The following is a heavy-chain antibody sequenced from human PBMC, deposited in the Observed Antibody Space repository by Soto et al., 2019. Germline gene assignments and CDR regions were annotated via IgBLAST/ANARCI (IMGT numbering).Heavy chain of an antibody. J-gene: IGHJ3*02. CDR1: GFTFSSYA. CDR3: AKGLLLWFGELSSAFDI. Sequence: PGGSLRLSCAASGFTFSSYAMSWVRQAPGKGLEWVSAISGSGGSTYYADSVKGRFTISRDNSKNTLYLQMNSLRAEDTAVYYCAKGLLLWFGELSSAFDIWGQGTMVTVSS. CDR2: ISGSGGST. D-gene: IGHD3-10*01. V-gene: IGHV3-23*01.